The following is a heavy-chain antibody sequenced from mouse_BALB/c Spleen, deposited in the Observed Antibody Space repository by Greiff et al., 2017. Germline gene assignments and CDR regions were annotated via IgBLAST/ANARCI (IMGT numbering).Heavy chain of an antibody. Sequence: EVKLEESGGGLVQPGGSMKLSCVASGFTFSNYWMNWVRQSPEKGLEWVAEIRLKSNNYATHYAESVKGRFTISRDDSKSSVYLQMNNLRAEDTGIYYCTRGPTMRGNYYAMDYWGQGTSVTVSS. V-gene: IGHV6-6*02. CDR3: TRGPTMRGNYYAMDY. CDR1: GFTFSNYW. D-gene: IGHD2-10*01. J-gene: IGHJ4*01. CDR2: IRLKSNNYAT.